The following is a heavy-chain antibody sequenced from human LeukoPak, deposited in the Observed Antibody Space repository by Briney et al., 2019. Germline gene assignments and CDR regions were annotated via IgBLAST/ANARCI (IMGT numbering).Heavy chain of an antibody. J-gene: IGHJ4*02. CDR2: FDPEDGET. CDR3: ARGYCSGGSCYDLGDY. CDR1: GYTLTELS. V-gene: IGHV1-24*01. D-gene: IGHD2-15*01. Sequence: ASVKVSCKVSGYTLTELSMHWVRQAPGKGLEWMGGFDPEDGETIYAQKFQGRVTMTEDTSTDTAYMELSSLRSEDTAMYYCARGYCSGGSCYDLGDYWGQGTLVTVSS.